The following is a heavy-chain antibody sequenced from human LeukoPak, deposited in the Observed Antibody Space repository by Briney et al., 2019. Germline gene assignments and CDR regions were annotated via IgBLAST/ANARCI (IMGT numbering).Heavy chain of an antibody. CDR3: ARRESSGWHWVY. CDR2: ISSTSNTI. Sequence: PGGSLRLSCAASGFTFSTYSMNWVRQAPGKGLEWVSYISSTSNTIYYADSVKGRFTISRDNAKNSLDLQMNSLRDEDTAVYYCARRESSGWHWVYWGQGTLVTVSS. CDR1: GFTFSTYS. J-gene: IGHJ4*02. V-gene: IGHV3-48*02. D-gene: IGHD6-19*01.